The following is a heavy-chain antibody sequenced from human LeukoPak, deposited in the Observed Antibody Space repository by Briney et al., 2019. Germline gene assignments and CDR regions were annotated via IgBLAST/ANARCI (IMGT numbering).Heavy chain of an antibody. CDR1: GYTLTELS. Sequence: ASVKVSCKVSGYTLTELSIHWVRQAPGKGLEWMGGFDPEDGETIYAQKFQGRVTMTEDTSTDTAYMELSSLRSEDTAVYYCATLGGDGYKITPRPKPVDYWGQGTLVTVSS. D-gene: IGHD5-24*01. J-gene: IGHJ4*02. V-gene: IGHV1-24*01. CDR2: FDPEDGET. CDR3: ATLGGDGYKITPRPKPVDY.